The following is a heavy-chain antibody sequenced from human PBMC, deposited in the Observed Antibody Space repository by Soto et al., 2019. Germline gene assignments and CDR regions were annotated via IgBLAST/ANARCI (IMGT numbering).Heavy chain of an antibody. J-gene: IGHJ4*02. CDR2: ISWNSGSI. CDR3: AKQDPIYYFDY. Sequence: PGGSLRLSCAASGFTFDDYAMHWVRQAPGKGLEWVSGISWNSGSIGYADSVKGRFTISRDNAKNSLYLQMNSLRVEDTALYYCAKQDPIYYFDYWGQGTLVTVSS. V-gene: IGHV3-9*01. CDR1: GFTFDDYA.